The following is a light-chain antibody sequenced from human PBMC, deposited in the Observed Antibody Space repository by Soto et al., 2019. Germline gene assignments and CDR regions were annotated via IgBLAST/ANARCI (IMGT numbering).Light chain of an antibody. CDR3: LQYDNYPLT. V-gene: IGKV1-5*03. Sequence: DIQMTQSPSTLSASIGDRVTITCRASQSIGSELAWYQQKPGKAPKLLIYKASSLESGVPSTFSGSGSGTEFSLTVSSLQPDDFATYYCLQYDNYPLTVGGGTKVDIK. J-gene: IGKJ4*01. CDR1: QSIGSE. CDR2: KAS.